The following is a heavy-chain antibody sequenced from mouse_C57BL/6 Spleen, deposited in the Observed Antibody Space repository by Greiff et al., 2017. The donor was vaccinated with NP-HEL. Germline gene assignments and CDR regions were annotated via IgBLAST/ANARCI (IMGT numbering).Heavy chain of an antibody. J-gene: IGHJ4*01. Sequence: EVQRVESGGDLVKPGGSLKLSCAASGFTFSSYGMSWVRQTPDKRLEWVATISSGGSYTYYPDSVKGRFTISRDNAKNTLYLQMSSLKSEDTAMYYCARHMGLTGTGYAMDYWGQGTSVTVSS. CDR3: ARHMGLTGTGYAMDY. V-gene: IGHV5-6*01. CDR1: GFTFSSYG. D-gene: IGHD4-1*01. CDR2: ISSGGSYT.